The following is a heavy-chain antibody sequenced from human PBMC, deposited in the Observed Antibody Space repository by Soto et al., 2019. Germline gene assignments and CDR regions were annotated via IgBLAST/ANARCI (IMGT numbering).Heavy chain of an antibody. CDR2: IIPMFATP. CDR1: GGTFSSYA. J-gene: IGHJ1*01. V-gene: IGHV1-69*12. D-gene: IGHD4-4*01. Sequence: QVQLVQSGAEVKKPGSSVKVSCKASGGTFSSYAIHWVRQAPGQGREWMGGIIPMFATPKYAQGFQGRVTITADEPTSTAYMELSRLRSDDTAVYYCATLSTSATALPYRGQCTLVIVSS. CDR3: ATLSTSATALPY.